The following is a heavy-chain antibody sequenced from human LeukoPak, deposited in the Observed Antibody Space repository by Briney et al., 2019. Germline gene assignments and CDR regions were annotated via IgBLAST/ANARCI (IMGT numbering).Heavy chain of an antibody. D-gene: IGHD6-19*01. Sequence: PGGSLRLSCAASGFTLNSYPMSWVRQTPGKGLEWVSTIGAGGGATYYADSVKGRFTFSTDNSKNTLFLQMNSLKAEDTAVYYCAKGLAVSTSYFDSWGQGTLVTVSS. V-gene: IGHV3-23*01. CDR2: IGAGGGAT. CDR3: AKGLAVSTSYFDS. CDR1: GFTLNSYP. J-gene: IGHJ4*02.